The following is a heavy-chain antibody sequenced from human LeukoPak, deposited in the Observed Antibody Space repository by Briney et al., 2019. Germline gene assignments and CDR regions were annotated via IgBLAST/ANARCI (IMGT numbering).Heavy chain of an antibody. Sequence: ASVKVSCKASGYTFTSYAMHWVRQAPGQRLEWMGWINAGNGNTKYSQKFQGRVTITRDTSASTAYMELSSLRSEDTAVYYCARDIYYDSSGYWSPFHPWGQGTLVTVSS. CDR3: ARDIYYDSSGYWSPFHP. CDR2: INAGNGNT. V-gene: IGHV1-3*01. D-gene: IGHD3-22*01. CDR1: GYTFTSYA. J-gene: IGHJ5*02.